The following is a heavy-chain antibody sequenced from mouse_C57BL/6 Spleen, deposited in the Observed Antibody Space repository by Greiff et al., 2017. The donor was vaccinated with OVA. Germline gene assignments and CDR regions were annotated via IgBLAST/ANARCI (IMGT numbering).Heavy chain of an antibody. V-gene: IGHV1-72*01. J-gene: IGHJ3*01. Sequence: QVQLQQPGAELVKPGASVKLSCKASGYTFTSYWMHWVKQRPGRGLEWIGRIDPNSGGTKYNEKFKSKATLTVDKPSSTAYMQLSSLTSEDSAVYDCARKLYYDYEAWFAYWGQGTLVTVSA. CDR2: IDPNSGGT. CDR1: GYTFTSYW. CDR3: ARKLYYDYEAWFAY. D-gene: IGHD2-4*01.